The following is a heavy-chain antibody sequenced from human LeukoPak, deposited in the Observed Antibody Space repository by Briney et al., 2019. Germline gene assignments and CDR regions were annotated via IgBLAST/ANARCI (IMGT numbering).Heavy chain of an antibody. V-gene: IGHV4-34*01. J-gene: IGHJ5*02. CDR2: INHSGST. D-gene: IGHD2-21*01. CDR1: GGSFSGYY. CDR3: ARGFQRKRRFDP. Sequence: SKTLSLTCAVYGGSFSGYYWSWIRQPPGKGLEWIGEINHSGSTNYNPSLKSRVTISVDTSKNQFSLRLSSVTAADTAVYYCARGFQRKRRFDPWGQGTLVAVSS.